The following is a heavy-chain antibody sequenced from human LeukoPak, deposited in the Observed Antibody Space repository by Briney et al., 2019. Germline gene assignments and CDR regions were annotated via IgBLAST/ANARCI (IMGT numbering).Heavy chain of an antibody. CDR3: APENLDY. J-gene: IGHJ4*02. Sequence: PGRSLRLSCAVSRFTFSSYGMHWVRQAPGKGLEWVAVISYDGSNKYYADSVKGRFTISRDNSKNTLYLQMNSLRPEDTAVYYCAPENLDYWGQGTLVTASS. V-gene: IGHV3-30*03. CDR1: RFTFSSYG. CDR2: ISYDGSNK.